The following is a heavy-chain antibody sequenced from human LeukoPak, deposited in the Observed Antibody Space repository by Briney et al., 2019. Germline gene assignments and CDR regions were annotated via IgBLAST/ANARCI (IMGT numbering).Heavy chain of an antibody. CDR2: ISNSGTT. D-gene: IGHD3-9*01. Sequence: SETLSLTCTVSGGSISTYFWTWIRQPPGKRLEWIGYISNSGTTNYNPSLKSRVTISVDTSKNQFSLKVTSMTAADTAVYYCARGALTGPFYFDYWGQGTLVTVSS. CDR1: GGSISTYF. J-gene: IGHJ4*02. V-gene: IGHV4-59*01. CDR3: ARGALTGPFYFDY.